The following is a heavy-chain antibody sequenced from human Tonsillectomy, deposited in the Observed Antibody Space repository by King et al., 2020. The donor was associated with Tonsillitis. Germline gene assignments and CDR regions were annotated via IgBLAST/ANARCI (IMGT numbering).Heavy chain of an antibody. CDR2: IIPIFGTA. CDR3: ARVSGYCSSTSCYGAFDI. V-gene: IGHV1-69*01. Sequence: VQLVESGAEVKKPGSSVKVSCKASGGTFSSFAISWVRQAPGQGLEWMGGIIPIFGTANYAQKFQGRVTITWDESTSNAYMELSSLRPEDTAVYFCARVSGYCSSTSCYGAFDIWGQGTMVSVSS. CDR1: GGTFSSFA. D-gene: IGHD2-2*03. J-gene: IGHJ3*02.